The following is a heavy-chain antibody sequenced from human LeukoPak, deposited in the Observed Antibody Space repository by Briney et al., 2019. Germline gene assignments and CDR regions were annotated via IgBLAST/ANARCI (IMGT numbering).Heavy chain of an antibody. CDR3: ARGPHGGFVIIPTEF. CDR2: ISSSSSTI. CDR1: GFTFSSHS. D-gene: IGHD3-3*01. Sequence: GGSLRLSCAASGFTFSSHSMNWVRQASGKGLEWVSYISSSSSTIYYADSVKGRFTISRANAKNSLFLQMNSLRAEDTAVYYCARGPHGGFVIIPTEFWGQGTLVTVSS. V-gene: IGHV3-48*04. J-gene: IGHJ1*01.